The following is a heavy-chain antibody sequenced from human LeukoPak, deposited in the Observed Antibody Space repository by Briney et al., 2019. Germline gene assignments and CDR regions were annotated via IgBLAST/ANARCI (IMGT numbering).Heavy chain of an antibody. Sequence: GRSLRLSCVASGLAFSSYSMHWVRQAPGKGLEWVGVISYDGSDEYYTDSVKGRFTISRDNSKNTVYLQMNRLRADDTAVYYCARDFTPEWFDIHWGQGTLVTVS. CDR2: ISYDGSDE. J-gene: IGHJ4*02. D-gene: IGHD3-3*01. CDR1: GLAFSSYS. V-gene: IGHV3-30*04. CDR3: ARDFTPEWFDIH.